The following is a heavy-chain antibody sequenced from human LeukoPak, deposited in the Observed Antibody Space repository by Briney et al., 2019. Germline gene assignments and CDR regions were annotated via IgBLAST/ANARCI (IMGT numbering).Heavy chain of an antibody. CDR2: ISGSGGST. J-gene: IGHJ4*02. CDR3: AKTGGSSGWYGYFDY. D-gene: IGHD6-13*01. CDR1: GFIFSSYA. V-gene: IGHV3-23*01. Sequence: GGSLRLSCAASGFIFSSYAMSWVRQAPGKGLEWVSTISGSGGSTYYADSVKGRFTISRDDSKNTLYFQMNSLRAEDTAIYYCAKTGGSSGWYGYFDYWGQGTLVTVSS.